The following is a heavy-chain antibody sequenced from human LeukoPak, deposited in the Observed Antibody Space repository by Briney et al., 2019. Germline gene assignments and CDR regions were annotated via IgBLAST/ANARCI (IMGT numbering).Heavy chain of an antibody. D-gene: IGHD5-24*01. Sequence: PGGSLRLSCAASGFTFSSYEMNWVRQAPGKGLEWVSYISSSGSTIYYAESVKGRFTISRDNAKNSLYLQMNRLRADDTAVYYCAREGDGYNSPIDYWGQGTLVTVSS. CDR3: AREGDGYNSPIDY. CDR1: GFTFSSYE. J-gene: IGHJ4*02. V-gene: IGHV3-48*03. CDR2: ISSSGSTI.